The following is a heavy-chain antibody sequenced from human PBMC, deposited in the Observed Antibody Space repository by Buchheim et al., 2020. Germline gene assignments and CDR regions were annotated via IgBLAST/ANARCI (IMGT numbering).Heavy chain of an antibody. D-gene: IGHD4-23*01. CDR1: GYTFTSYY. Sequence: QVQLVQSGAEVKKPGASVKVSCKASGYTFTSYYMHWVRQAPGQGLEWMGIINPSGGSTSYAQKFQGRVTMTRDTSTSTVSMELSSLRSEDTAVYYCARDLDGHGGNSVMNYYYYGMDVWGQGTT. CDR3: ARDLDGHGGNSVMNYYYYGMDV. CDR2: INPSGGST. J-gene: IGHJ6*02. V-gene: IGHV1-46*03.